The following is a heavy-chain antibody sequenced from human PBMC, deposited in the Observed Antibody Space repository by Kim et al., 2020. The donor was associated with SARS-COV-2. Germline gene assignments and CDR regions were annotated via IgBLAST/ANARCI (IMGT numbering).Heavy chain of an antibody. CDR1: GGSISSSSYY. V-gene: IGHV4-61*02. Sequence: SETLSLTCTVSGGSISSSSYYWNWIRQPVGKGLEWIGRIYPSGTTNYNPSLKSRVSILVDTSKKLLSLKLNSVTAADTAVYYCARGKRLEYSSSSGGPTDYWGQGALVTVSS. CDR3: ARGKRLEYSSSSGGPTDY. D-gene: IGHD6-6*01. J-gene: IGHJ4*02. CDR2: IYPSGTT.